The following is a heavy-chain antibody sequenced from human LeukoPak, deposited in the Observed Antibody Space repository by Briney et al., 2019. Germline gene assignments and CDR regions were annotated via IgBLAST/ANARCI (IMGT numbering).Heavy chain of an antibody. CDR1: GYTFTSYY. CDR2: INPSGGST. CDR3: ARDYSGSSWYFTYYYYGMDV. D-gene: IGHD6-13*01. Sequence: ASVKVSCKASGYTFTSYYMHWVRQAPGQGLEWMGIINPSGGSTSYAEKFQGRVTMTRDTATSTVYMELSSLRSEDTAVYYCARDYSGSSWYFTYYYYGMDVWGQGTTVTVSS. J-gene: IGHJ6*02. V-gene: IGHV1-46*01.